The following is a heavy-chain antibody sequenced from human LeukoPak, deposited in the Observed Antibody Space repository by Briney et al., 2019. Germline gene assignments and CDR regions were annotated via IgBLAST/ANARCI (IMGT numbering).Heavy chain of an antibody. Sequence: SQTLSLTCDISGDTVSSNSAAWNWIRQSPSRGLEWLGSTYYRSKWYYDDAVSVQSRITISPDTSKTLFSLELNSGTADGTAVLYWARGFALDFWGQGKMVPGSS. V-gene: IGHV6-1*01. CDR2: TYYRSKWYY. CDR1: GDTVSSNSAA. J-gene: IGHJ3*01. CDR3: ARGFALDF.